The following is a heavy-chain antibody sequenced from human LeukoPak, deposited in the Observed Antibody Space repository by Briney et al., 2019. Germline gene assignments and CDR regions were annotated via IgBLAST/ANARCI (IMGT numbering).Heavy chain of an antibody. CDR1: GGSISSSSYY. V-gene: IGHV4-39*07. CDR2: IYYSGST. D-gene: IGHD3-3*01. J-gene: IGHJ4*02. CDR3: ARVSVYDFWSGYGLPNYFDY. Sequence: SETLSLTCTVSGGSISSSSYYWGWIRQPPGKGLEWIGSIYYSGSTYYNPSLKSRVTISVDTSKNQFSLKLSSVTAADTAVYYYARVSVYDFWSGYGLPNYFDYWGQGTLVTVSS.